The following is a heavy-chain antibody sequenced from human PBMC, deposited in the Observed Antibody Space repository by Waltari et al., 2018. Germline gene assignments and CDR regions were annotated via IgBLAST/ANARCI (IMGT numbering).Heavy chain of an antibody. CDR2: ISWNSGSI. CDR3: AKAGGPLRWYPEGGFDY. V-gene: IGHV3-9*01. D-gene: IGHD4-17*01. Sequence: EVQLVESGGGLVQPGRSLRLSCAASGFTFDDYAMHWVRQAPGKGLEWVSGISWNSGSIGYADSVKGRFTSSRDNAKNSLYLQMNSLRAEDTALYYCAKAGGPLRWYPEGGFDYWGQGTLVTVSS. J-gene: IGHJ4*02. CDR1: GFTFDDYA.